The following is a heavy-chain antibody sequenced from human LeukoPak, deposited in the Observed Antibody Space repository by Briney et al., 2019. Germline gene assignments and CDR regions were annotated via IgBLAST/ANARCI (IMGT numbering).Heavy chain of an antibody. CDR1: GFTFSSYG. CDR3: ARTYYYDSSGYAFDY. Sequence: GGSLRLSCAASGFTFSSYGMHWVRQAPGKGLEWVAVISYDGSNKYYADSVKGRFTISRDNSKNTLYLQMNSLRAEDTAVYYCARTYYYDSSGYAFDYWGQGTLVTVSS. D-gene: IGHD3-22*01. CDR2: ISYDGSNK. V-gene: IGHV3-30*03. J-gene: IGHJ4*02.